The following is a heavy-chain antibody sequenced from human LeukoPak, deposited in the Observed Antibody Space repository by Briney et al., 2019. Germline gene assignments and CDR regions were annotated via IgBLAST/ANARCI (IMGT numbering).Heavy chain of an antibody. CDR2: XPGDSDT. CDR3: ASGTYYYDSSGYYYYDY. J-gene: IGHJ4*02. V-gene: IGHV5-51*01. D-gene: IGHD3-22*01. Sequence: XPGDSDTRYSPSFQGQVTISADKSISTAYLQWSSLKASDTAMYYCASGTYYYDSSGYYYYDYWGQGTLVTVSS.